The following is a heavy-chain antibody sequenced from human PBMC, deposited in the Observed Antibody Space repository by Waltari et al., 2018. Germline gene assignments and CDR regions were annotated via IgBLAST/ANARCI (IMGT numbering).Heavy chain of an antibody. J-gene: IGHJ3*02. CDR3: ARDRSGIAVAGIHGFDI. CDR2: VNAANGNP. Sequence: QVQLVQSGTEVKKPGASVKVSCKASGYRFNSYAMHWVRQAPGQRLEWMGWVNAANGNPKYSQKFQGRVTITRDTSASTAYMELSSLRSEDTAVYYCARDRSGIAVAGIHGFDIWGQGTMVTVSS. V-gene: IGHV1-3*01. D-gene: IGHD6-19*01. CDR1: GYRFNSYA.